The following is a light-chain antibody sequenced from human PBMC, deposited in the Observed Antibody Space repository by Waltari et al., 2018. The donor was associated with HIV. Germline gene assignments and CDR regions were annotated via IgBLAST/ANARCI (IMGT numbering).Light chain of an antibody. CDR1: SSNIGNNY. V-gene: IGLV1-51*02. CDR3: GTWDSSLNSVWV. Sequence: QSVLTQPPSVSAAPGQKVTISCSGSSSNIGNNYVSWYQQLPGTAPKLLIYENNKRPSGIPDRFSGSKSGTSATLGITGLQTGDEADYYCGTWDSSLNSVWVFGGGTKLTVL. CDR2: ENN. J-gene: IGLJ3*02.